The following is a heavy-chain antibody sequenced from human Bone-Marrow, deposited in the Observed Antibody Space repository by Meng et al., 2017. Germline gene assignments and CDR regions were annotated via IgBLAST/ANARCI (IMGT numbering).Heavy chain of an antibody. CDR2: IIPIFSTE. CDR3: ARDEDISAAGKLFGDY. Sequence: GAGFEGAGFSVNVYCKASGGTCSSYDMIRVRQAPGQGLEWRGGIIPIFSTENYAQKFQDRVKITADESTSTAYMELSSLRSEDTAVYYCARDEDISAAGKLFGDYWGQGTLVTVSS. CDR1: GGTCSSYD. D-gene: IGHD6-13*01. J-gene: IGHJ4*02. V-gene: IGHV1-69*01.